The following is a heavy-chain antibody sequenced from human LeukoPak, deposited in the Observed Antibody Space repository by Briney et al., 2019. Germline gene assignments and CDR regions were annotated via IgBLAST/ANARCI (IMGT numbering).Heavy chain of an antibody. Sequence: ASVKVSCKASGYTFTSYGISWVRRAPGQGLEWMGWISAYNGNTNYAQKLQGRVTMTTDTSTSTAYMELRSPRSDDTAVYYCARDSPASGIAPTFDPWGQGTLVTVSS. J-gene: IGHJ5*02. D-gene: IGHD6-13*01. CDR1: GYTFTSYG. V-gene: IGHV1-18*01. CDR2: ISAYNGNT. CDR3: ARDSPASGIAPTFDP.